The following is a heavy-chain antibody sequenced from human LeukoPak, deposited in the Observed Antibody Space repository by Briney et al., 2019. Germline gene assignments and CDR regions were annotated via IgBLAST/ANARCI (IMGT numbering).Heavy chain of an antibody. CDR1: GGTFSSYA. D-gene: IGHD3-3*01. CDR2: IIPILGIA. CDR3: ARDRPNCDFWSGYYYYYGMDV. Sequence: SVKVSCKASGGTFSSYAISWVRQAPGQGLEWMGRIIPILGIANYAQKFQGRVTITADKSTSTAYMELSSLRSEDTAVYYCARDRPNCDFWSGYYYYYGMDVWGQGTTVTVSS. V-gene: IGHV1-69*04. J-gene: IGHJ6*02.